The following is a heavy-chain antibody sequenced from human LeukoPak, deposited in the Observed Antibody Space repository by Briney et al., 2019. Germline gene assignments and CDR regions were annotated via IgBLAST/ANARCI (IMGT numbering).Heavy chain of an antibody. CDR2: IIPIFGTA. V-gene: IGHV1-69*13. CDR1: GGTFSSYA. D-gene: IGHD3-22*01. Sequence: ASVKVSCKASGGTFSSYAISWVRQAPGQGLEWMGRIIPIFGTANYAQKFQGRVTITADESTSTAYMELSSLRSEDTAVYYCATGGFGGYLQDAFDIWGQGTMVTVSS. J-gene: IGHJ3*02. CDR3: ATGGFGGYLQDAFDI.